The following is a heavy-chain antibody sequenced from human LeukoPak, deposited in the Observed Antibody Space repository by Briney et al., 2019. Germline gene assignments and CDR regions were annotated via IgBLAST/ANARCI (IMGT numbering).Heavy chain of an antibody. CDR3: AREDHCSSTSCSYFFDY. V-gene: IGHV4-30-4*01. CDR2: IYYSGST. Sequence: SQTLSLTCTVSGGSINSGDYYWSWIRQPPGKGLEWIGYIYYSGSTYYNPSLKSRVTISVDTYKNQFSLKLSSVTAADSAVYYCAREDHCSSTSCSYFFDYWGQGTLVTVSS. D-gene: IGHD2-2*01. CDR1: GGSINSGDYY. J-gene: IGHJ4*02.